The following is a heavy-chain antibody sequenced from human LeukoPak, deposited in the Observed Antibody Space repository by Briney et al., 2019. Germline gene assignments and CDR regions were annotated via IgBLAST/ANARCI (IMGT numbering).Heavy chain of an antibody. CDR2: IGISAGST. V-gene: IGHV3-23*01. CDR3: AKDRCDITIGDAFCF. D-gene: IGHD3-3*01. Sequence: PGGSLRLSCEASGSTFDNYAMSWVRQAPGKGLEWVSTIGISAGSTYYADAVKGRFTISRDNSKKTVILQMNRLRVEDTAVYYCAKDRCDITIGDAFCFWGQGTKVAVSS. J-gene: IGHJ3*01. CDR1: GSTFDNYA.